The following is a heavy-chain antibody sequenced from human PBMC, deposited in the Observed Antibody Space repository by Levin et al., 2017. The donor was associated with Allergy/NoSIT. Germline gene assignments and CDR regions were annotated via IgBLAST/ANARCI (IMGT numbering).Heavy chain of an antibody. J-gene: IGHJ4*02. D-gene: IGHD6-19*01. CDR3: ARLGTTYSSGWYRLLDY. Sequence: GASVKVSCKASGYTFTSYGISWVRQAPGQGLEWMGWISAYNGNTNYAQKLQGRVTMTTDTSTSTAYMELRSLRSDDTAVYYCARLGTTYSSGWYRLLDYWGQGTLVTVSS. CDR2: ISAYNGNT. CDR1: GYTFTSYG. V-gene: IGHV1-18*01.